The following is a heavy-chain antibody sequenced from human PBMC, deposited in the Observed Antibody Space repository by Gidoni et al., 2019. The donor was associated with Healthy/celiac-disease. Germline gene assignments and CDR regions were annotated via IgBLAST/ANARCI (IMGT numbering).Heavy chain of an antibody. J-gene: IGHJ4*02. CDR2: IWYDGSNK. V-gene: IGHV3-33*01. CDR1: GLTSSSYG. Sequence: QVQLVESGGGVVQPGRYLRLSCAGSGLTSSSYGMHWVRQAPGKGLEWVAVIWYDGSNKYCADSVKCRFTISRDNSKNTLYLQMNSLRAEDTAVYYCARDPNRGYSSSWPLDYWGQGTLVTVSS. CDR3: ARDPNRGYSSSWPLDY. D-gene: IGHD6-13*01.